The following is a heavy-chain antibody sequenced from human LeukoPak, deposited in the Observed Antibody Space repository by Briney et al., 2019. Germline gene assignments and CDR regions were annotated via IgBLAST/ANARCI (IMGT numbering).Heavy chain of an antibody. CDR2: MSSDGTNK. CDR1: GFTFSSYG. J-gene: IGHJ5*02. CDR3: AKDASMVKGNWFDP. V-gene: IGHV3-30*18. D-gene: IGHD4-23*01. Sequence: GGSLRLSCAASGFTFSSYGMHWVRQAPGKGLEWVAFMSSDGTNKHYVDSVKGRFTISRVNSKNTLYLQMNSLRAEDTAVYYCAKDASMVKGNWFDPWGQGTLVIVSS.